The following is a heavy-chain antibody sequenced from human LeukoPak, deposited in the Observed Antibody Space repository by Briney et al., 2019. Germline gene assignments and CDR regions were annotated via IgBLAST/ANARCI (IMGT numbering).Heavy chain of an antibody. J-gene: IGHJ4*02. D-gene: IGHD3-22*01. CDR1: GYTFTGYY. CDR2: INPNSGGT. Sequence: ASVKVSCKASGYTFTGYYIHWVRQAPGQGLEWMGWINPNSGGTNYALKFQGRVTMTRDTSISTAYMDLSRLRSDDTAVYYCARGAGNSGYFSYWGQGTLVTVSS. CDR3: ARGAGNSGYFSY. V-gene: IGHV1-2*02.